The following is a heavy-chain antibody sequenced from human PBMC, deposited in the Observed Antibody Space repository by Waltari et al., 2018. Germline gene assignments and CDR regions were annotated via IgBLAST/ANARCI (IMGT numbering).Heavy chain of an antibody. CDR1: GGTFSSYA. CDR2: IIPIFGTA. Sequence: QVQLVQSGAEVKKPGSSVQVSCKASGGTFSSYAISGVRQAPGQGLEWMGGIIPIFGTANYAQKFQGRVTITTDESTSTAYMELSSLRSEDTAVYYCARDVGATNPWFDPWGQGTLVTVSS. V-gene: IGHV1-69*05. CDR3: ARDVGATNPWFDP. D-gene: IGHD1-26*01. J-gene: IGHJ5*02.